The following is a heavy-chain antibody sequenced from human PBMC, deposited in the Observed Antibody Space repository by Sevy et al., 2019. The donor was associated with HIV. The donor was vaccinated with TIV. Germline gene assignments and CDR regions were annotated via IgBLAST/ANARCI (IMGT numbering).Heavy chain of an antibody. J-gene: IGHJ4*02. V-gene: IGHV3-66*01. CDR2: IYGGGST. CDR3: AREIGSSPGY. CDR1: GFTVSSNY. D-gene: IGHD2-2*01. Sequence: GGSLRLSCAASGFTVSSNYMSWVRQAPGKGLEWVSVIYGGGSTYFADSVKGRFTISRDNSKNTLYLPMNSLRAEDTAVYYCAREIGSSPGYWGQGTLVTVSS.